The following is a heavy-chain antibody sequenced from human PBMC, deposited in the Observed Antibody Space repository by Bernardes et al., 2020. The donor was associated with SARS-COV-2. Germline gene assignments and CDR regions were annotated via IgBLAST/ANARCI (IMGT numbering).Heavy chain of an antibody. Sequence: ASVKVSCKASGYTFSNFGISWVRQAPGQGLEWMGWISGYNANTNYAQKFQGRVTMITDTSTSTAYMELRSLRSDDTAVYYCARRSMDYWGQGTLVTVSS. CDR2: ISGYNANT. CDR1: GYTFSNFG. V-gene: IGHV1-18*01. CDR3: ARRSMDY. J-gene: IGHJ4*02.